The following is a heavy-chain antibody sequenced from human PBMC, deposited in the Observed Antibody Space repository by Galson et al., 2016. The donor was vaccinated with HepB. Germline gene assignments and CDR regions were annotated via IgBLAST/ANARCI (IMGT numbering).Heavy chain of an antibody. Sequence: SETLSLTCSVSGDSISKSYCSWIRQPPGKALEWIGYTPYSGSTDYNSSLKSRITMSVDTSKNQFSLKLSSVTAADTALYYCATTYCGGDCYHVYAFDFWGQGTMVTVSS. CDR3: ATTYCGGDCYHVYAFDF. J-gene: IGHJ3*01. V-gene: IGHV4-59*03. CDR1: GDSISKSY. CDR2: TPYSGST. D-gene: IGHD2-21*02.